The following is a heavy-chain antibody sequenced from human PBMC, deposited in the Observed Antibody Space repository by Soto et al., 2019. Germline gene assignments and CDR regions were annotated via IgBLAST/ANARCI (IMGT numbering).Heavy chain of an antibody. CDR2: IFYSGST. Sequence: SETLSLTCTVSGGSISSSSYYWGWIRQPPGKGLEWIGSIFYSGSTYYNPSLKSRVTISVDTSKNQFSLKLSSVTAADTAVYYCARVSMGVPAYYYYYGMDVWGHGTPVTAP. CDR3: ARVSMGVPAYYYYYGMDV. CDR1: GGSISSSSYY. J-gene: IGHJ6*02. V-gene: IGHV4-39*07. D-gene: IGHD3-10*01.